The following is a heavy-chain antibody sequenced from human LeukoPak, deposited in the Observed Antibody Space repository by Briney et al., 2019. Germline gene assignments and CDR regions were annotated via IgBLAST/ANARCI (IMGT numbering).Heavy chain of an antibody. CDR3: AREKQGFDP. J-gene: IGHJ5*02. V-gene: IGHV4-38-2*02. Sequence: ASETLSLTCTVSGYSISSGYYWGWIRQPPGKGLEWIGSIYHSGSTYYNPSLKSRVTISVDTSKSQFSLKLSSVTAADTAVYYCAREKQGFDPWGPGTLVTVSS. CDR1: GYSISSGYY. CDR2: IYHSGST.